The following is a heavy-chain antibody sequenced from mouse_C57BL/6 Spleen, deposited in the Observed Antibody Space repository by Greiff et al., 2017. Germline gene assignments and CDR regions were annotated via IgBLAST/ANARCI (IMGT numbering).Heavy chain of an antibody. CDR3: ARHEDPGDYDSAWFAY. CDR2: FYPGSGSI. D-gene: IGHD2-4*01. V-gene: IGHV1-62-2*01. Sequence: VKLQQSGAELVKPGASVKLSCKASGYTFTEYTIHWVKQRSGQGLEWIGWFYPGSGSIKYNEKFKDKATLTADKSSSTVYMELSRLTSEDSAVYFCARHEDPGDYDSAWFAYWGQGTLVTVSA. J-gene: IGHJ3*01. CDR1: GYTFTEYT.